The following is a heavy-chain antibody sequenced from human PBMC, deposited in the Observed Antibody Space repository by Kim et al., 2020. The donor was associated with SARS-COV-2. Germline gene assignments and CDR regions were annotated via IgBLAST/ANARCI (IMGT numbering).Heavy chain of an antibody. J-gene: IGHJ4*02. D-gene: IGHD3-10*01. V-gene: IGHV3-9*01. CDR3: AKGKFRSGSHPGIDY. Sequence: DSVKGRFTISRDNTKNSLYLQMNSLRAEDTALYYCAKGKFRSGSHPGIDYWGQGTLVTVSS.